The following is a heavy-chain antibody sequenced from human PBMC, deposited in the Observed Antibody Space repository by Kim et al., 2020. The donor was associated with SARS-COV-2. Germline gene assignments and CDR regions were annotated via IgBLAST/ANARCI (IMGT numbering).Heavy chain of an antibody. CDR2: VSASGSRP. J-gene: IGHJ6*02. D-gene: IGHD6-13*01. CDR3: ARIPRRLAAGDDYYDGMAV. V-gene: IGHV3-23*01. Sequence: GGSLRLSCVASGFTFNNYAMTWVRQTPGRGLEWVSVVSASGSRPYYPDYVKGRFTISRDNSKNTLYLQMHSLRAEDTAIYYCARIPRRLAAGDDYYDGMAVGGRGPGVTVSS. CDR1: GFTFNNYA.